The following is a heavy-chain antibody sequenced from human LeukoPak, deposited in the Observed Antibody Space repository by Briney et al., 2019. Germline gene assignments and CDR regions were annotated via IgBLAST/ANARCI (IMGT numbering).Heavy chain of an antibody. J-gene: IGHJ6*02. CDR3: ARADEKPSSNYYYYGMDV. CDR1: GFTFSSYS. CDR2: ISSSSTYI. Sequence: PGGSLRLSCAASGFTFSSYSMNWVRQAPGKGLEWVSSISSSSTYIYYADSVRGRFTISRDNAKNSLYLQMNSLRAEDTAVYYCARADEKPSSNYYYYGMDVWGQGTTVTVSS. V-gene: IGHV3-21*01.